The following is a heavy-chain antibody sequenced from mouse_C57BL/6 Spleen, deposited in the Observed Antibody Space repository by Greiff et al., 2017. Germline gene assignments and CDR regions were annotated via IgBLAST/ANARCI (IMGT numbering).Heavy chain of an antibody. CDR2: INPSSGYT. V-gene: IGHV1-4*01. CDR3: ARWVGYDGDAMDY. D-gene: IGHD2-2*01. Sequence: QVHVKQSGAELARPGASVKMSCKASGYTFTSYTMHWVKQRPGQGLEWIGYINPSSGYTKYNQKFKDKATLTADKSSSTAYMQLSSLTSEDSAVXYCARWVGYDGDAMDYWGQGTSVTVSS. CDR1: GYTFTSYT. J-gene: IGHJ4*01.